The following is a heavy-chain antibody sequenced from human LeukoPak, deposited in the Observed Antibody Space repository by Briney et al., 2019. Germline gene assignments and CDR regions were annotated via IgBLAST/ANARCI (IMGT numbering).Heavy chain of an antibody. Sequence: GGSLRLSCAASGFTFSSYGMHWVRQAPGKGLEWVAVISYDGSNKYYADSVKGRFTVSRDNSKNTLYLQMNSLRAEDTAVYYCAKDLVRTAIDYWGQGTLVTVSS. D-gene: IGHD6-25*01. CDR1: GFTFSSYG. J-gene: IGHJ4*02. V-gene: IGHV3-30*18. CDR3: AKDLVRTAIDY. CDR2: ISYDGSNK.